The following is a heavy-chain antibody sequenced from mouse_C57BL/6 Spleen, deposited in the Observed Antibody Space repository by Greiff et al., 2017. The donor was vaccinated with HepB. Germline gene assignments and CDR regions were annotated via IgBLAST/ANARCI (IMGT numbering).Heavy chain of an antibody. Sequence: QVQLKQPGAELVKPGASVKMSCTASGYTFTSYWITWVQQRPGQGLEWIGDICPGSGSTNYNEKFKSKATLTVDTSSSTAYMQRSSLTSEDSAVYYCARRHYYGSRSYYFDYWGKGTTLTVAS. V-gene: IGHV1-55*01. CDR1: GYTFTSYW. D-gene: IGHD1-1*01. CDR2: ICPGSGST. J-gene: IGHJ2*01. CDR3: ARRHYYGSRSYYFDY.